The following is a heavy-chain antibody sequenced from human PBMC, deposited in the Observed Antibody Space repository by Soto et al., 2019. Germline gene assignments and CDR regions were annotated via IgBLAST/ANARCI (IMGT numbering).Heavy chain of an antibody. CDR2: IRSEANSYAT. V-gene: IGHV3-73*01. D-gene: IGHD3-22*01. CDR3: TCVLGDYDSSGYYYAADY. CDR1: GFTFSCSP. J-gene: IGHJ4*02. Sequence: AGGSLRLSCAASGFTFSCSPMYWVRQSSGKGLEWVGRIRSEANSYATAYAASAKGRFTISRDDSNNMAYLQMSSLKTEDTAVYYCTCVLGDYDSSGYYYAADYWGQGTLVTVS.